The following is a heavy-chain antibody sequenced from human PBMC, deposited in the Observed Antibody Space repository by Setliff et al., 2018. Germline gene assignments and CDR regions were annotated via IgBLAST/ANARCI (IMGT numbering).Heavy chain of an antibody. CDR2: INQGGSDQ. V-gene: IGHV3-7*01. J-gene: IGHJ5*02. CDR1: GFTFSSLW. Sequence: LRLSCSASGFTFSSLWMAWVRQAPGKGLEWVANINQGGSDQFYVESVKGRFTISRDNAKNSLFLQMNSLRVEDTAVYYCVPGRGSWGQGALVTVSS. CDR3: VPGRGS. D-gene: IGHD6-25*01.